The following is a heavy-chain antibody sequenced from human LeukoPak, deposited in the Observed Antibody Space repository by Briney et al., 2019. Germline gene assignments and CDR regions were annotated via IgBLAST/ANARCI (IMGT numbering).Heavy chain of an antibody. Sequence: SETLSLTCTVSGGSIDSYYWSWIRQPPMKGLEWIGYISYSGSTKYNPSLNSRVTISVDTSKNQFSLNLSSVTAVDTALYYCARGKATGWADGFDIWGQGAMVIVSS. D-gene: IGHD6-19*01. CDR3: ARGKATGWADGFDI. J-gene: IGHJ3*02. CDR1: GGSIDSYY. CDR2: ISYSGST. V-gene: IGHV4-59*13.